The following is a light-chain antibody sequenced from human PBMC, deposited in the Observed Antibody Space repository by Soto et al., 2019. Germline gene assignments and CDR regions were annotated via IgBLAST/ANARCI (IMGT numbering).Light chain of an antibody. Sequence: DIRSAQCPSALSAYVGARVTITCRASQSSSSWLAWYQQKPGKAPKLLIYKASSLESGVPSRCSGSGSGTEFTLTISSRQHDDFATYYCQQYNSYCWTFGQGTKVDI. CDR1: QSSSSW. V-gene: IGKV1-5*03. CDR3: QQYNSYCWT. J-gene: IGKJ1*01. CDR2: KAS.